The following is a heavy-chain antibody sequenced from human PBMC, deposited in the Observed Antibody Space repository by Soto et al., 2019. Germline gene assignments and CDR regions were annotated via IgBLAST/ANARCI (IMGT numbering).Heavy chain of an antibody. CDR2: INSDGSST. CDR3: ASLYDLPYYYYYYGMDV. D-gene: IGHD3-22*01. CDR1: GFTFSSYW. V-gene: IGHV3-74*01. Sequence: GGSLRLSCAASGFTFSSYWMHWVRQAPGKGLVWVSRINSDGSSTSYADSVKGRFTISRDNAKNTLYLQMNSLRAEDTAVYYCASLYDLPYYYYYYGMDVWGQGTTVTVSS. J-gene: IGHJ6*02.